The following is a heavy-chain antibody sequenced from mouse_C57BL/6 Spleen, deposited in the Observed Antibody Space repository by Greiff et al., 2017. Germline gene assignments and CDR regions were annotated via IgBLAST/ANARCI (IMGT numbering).Heavy chain of an antibody. D-gene: IGHD2-10*02. J-gene: IGHJ2*01. CDR3: TRGKYVGGYFDY. CDR1: GYTFTSYS. V-gene: IGHV1-64*01. Sequence: QVQLKQPGAELVKPGASVKLSCKASGYTFTSYSMHWVKQRPGQGLEWIGMIRPNSGCTNYNEKFKSKATLTVDKSSSTAYMQLSSLTSEDSAVDDCTRGKYVGGYFDYWGKGTTLTVSS. CDR2: IRPNSGCT.